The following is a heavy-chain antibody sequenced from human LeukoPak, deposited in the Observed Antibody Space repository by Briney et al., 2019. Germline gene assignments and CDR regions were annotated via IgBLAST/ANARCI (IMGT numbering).Heavy chain of an antibody. J-gene: IGHJ4*02. V-gene: IGHV4-59*01. D-gene: IGHD2-21*02. CDR3: ARWYCGGDCYSRGPLFYFDY. CDR1: GGSISSYH. CDR2: IYYSGST. Sequence: SETLSLTCTVSGGSISSYHWSWIRQPPGKGLEWIGYIYYSGSTNYNPSLKSRVTISADTSKNQFSLKLSSVTAADTAVYYCARWYCGGDCYSRGPLFYFDYWGQGTLVTVSS.